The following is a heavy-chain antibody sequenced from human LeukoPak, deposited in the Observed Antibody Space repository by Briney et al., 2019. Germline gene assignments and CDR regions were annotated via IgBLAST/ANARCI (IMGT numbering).Heavy chain of an antibody. CDR1: GGSISSYY. V-gene: IGHV4-59*01. J-gene: IGHJ6*03. CDR2: IYYSGST. CDR3: ATLPPGPYYYDSENYYLPQYMDV. D-gene: IGHD3-10*01. Sequence: PPETLSLTCTVSGGSISSYYWSWIRQPPGKGLEWIGYIYYSGSTNYNPSLKSRVTISVDTSKNQFSLKLSSVTAADTAVYYCATLPPGPYYYDSENYYLPQYMDVWGQGTTVTISS.